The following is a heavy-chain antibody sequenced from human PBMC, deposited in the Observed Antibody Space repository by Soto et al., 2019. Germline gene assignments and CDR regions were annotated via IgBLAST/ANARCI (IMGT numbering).Heavy chain of an antibody. CDR3: ARSNWMAAAAGTGLDY. CDR1: GYTFTSYG. J-gene: IGHJ4*02. V-gene: IGHV1-18*01. Sequence: GASVKVSCKASGYTFTSYGISWVRQAPGQGLEWMGWISAYNGNTNYAQKLQGRVTMTTDTSTSTAYMELRSLRSDDTAVYYCARSNWMAAAAGTGLDYWGQGPRVTVS. CDR2: ISAYNGNT. D-gene: IGHD6-13*01.